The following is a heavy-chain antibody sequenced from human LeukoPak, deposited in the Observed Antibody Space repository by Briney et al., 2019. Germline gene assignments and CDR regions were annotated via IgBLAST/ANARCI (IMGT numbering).Heavy chain of an antibody. CDR3: AKVASLNWPDS. J-gene: IGHJ5*01. V-gene: IGHV4-61*02. CDR2: IYTSGGT. Sequence: SETLSLTCAVSGAPVNSGSYYWSWIRQPAGKGLEWIGRIYTSGGTNYNPSLKSRATISLDTSKNQFSLTLTSVTAADTAVYYCAKVASLNWPDSWGQGTLVTVSS. CDR1: GAPVNSGSYY.